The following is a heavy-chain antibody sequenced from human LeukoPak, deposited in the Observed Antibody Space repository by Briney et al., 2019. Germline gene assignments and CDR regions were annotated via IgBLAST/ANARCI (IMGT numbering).Heavy chain of an antibody. CDR3: ARHNPKSLGNFDY. D-gene: IGHD1-14*01. CDR2: ISYSGNT. Sequence: SETLSLTCTVPGDSVSSDYWSWIRQPPGKGLEWIAYISYSGNTNYNPSLKSRVTISVDTSRNQVSLKLKSVTAADTAVFYCARHNPKSLGNFDYWGRGTLVSVSS. J-gene: IGHJ4*02. V-gene: IGHV4-59*08. CDR1: GDSVSSDY.